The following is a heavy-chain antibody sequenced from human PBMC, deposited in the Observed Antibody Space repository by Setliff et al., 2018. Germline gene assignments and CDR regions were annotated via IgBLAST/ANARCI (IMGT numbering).Heavy chain of an antibody. CDR2: SSYTWST. J-gene: IGHJ4*02. Sequence: PSETLSLTCAAPGGTLTYYYWTWIRQAPGKGLEWIGYSSYTWSTTYNPSLKSRVTISVDTSKSQFSLRLNSVTAADTAVYYCARTGTYRYFDYWGRGTLVTVSS. CDR1: GGTLTYYY. V-gene: IGHV4-59*08. D-gene: IGHD1-1*01. CDR3: ARTGTYRYFDY.